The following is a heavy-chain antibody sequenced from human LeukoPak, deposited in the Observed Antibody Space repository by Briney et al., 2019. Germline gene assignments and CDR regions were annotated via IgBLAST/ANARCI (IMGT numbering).Heavy chain of an antibody. D-gene: IGHD1-26*01. V-gene: IGHV4-4*07. CDR1: GVSVTNYY. Sequence: SSETLTLTCTVSGVSVTNYYWAWIRQPAGKGLEWIGRMYISGSTHYNPSLKSRVTISIDKTKNLFSLRLNAVTAADTAVYFCARDYLVGAPLDSWGQGTLVTVSP. J-gene: IGHJ4*02. CDR2: MYISGST. CDR3: ARDYLVGAPLDS.